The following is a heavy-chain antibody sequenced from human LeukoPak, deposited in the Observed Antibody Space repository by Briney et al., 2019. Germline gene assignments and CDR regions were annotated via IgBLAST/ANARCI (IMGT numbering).Heavy chain of an antibody. CDR3: ARGDDFSGDY. D-gene: IGHD2-21*02. CDR2: IHPDGNEK. V-gene: IGHV3-7*04. CDR1: GFTFSTYW. Sequence: QTGGSLRLSCTASGFTFSTYWMSWVRPAPGKGLEWVANIHPDGNEKYHVDSVKGRFTISRDNAKNSLYLQMNSLRVEDTAVYYCARGDDFSGDYWGQGTLVTVSS. J-gene: IGHJ4*02.